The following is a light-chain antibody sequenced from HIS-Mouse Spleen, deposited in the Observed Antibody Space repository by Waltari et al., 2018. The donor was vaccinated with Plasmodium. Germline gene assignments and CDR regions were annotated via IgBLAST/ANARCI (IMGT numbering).Light chain of an antibody. CDR1: SSDVGSYNL. J-gene: IGLJ3*02. CDR3: CSYAGSSTLV. Sequence: QSALTQPASVSGSPGQSITISCTGTSSDVGSYNLVSWYQQHPGKAPKLMIYEGSKRPSGVSHRFSGSKSGNTASLTISGLQAEDEAYYYCCSYAGSSTLVFGGGTKLTVL. V-gene: IGLV2-23*01. CDR2: EGS.